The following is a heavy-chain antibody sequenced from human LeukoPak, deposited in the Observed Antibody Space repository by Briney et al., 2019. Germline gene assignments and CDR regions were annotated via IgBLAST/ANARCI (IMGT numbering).Heavy chain of an antibody. D-gene: IGHD3-9*01. V-gene: IGHV3-15*01. J-gene: IGHJ6*02. CDR3: TTLRYFDWADYYYGMDV. Sequence: GGSLRLSCAASGFTFSNAWMSWVRQAPGKGLEWFCRIKSKTDGGTTDYAAPVKGRFTISRDDSKNTLYLQMNSLKTEDTAVYYCTTLRYFDWADYYYGMDVWGQGTTVTVSS. CDR1: GFTFSNAW. CDR2: IKSKTDGGTT.